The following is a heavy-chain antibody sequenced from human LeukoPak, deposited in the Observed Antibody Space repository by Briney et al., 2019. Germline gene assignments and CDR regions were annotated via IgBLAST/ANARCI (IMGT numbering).Heavy chain of an antibody. CDR2: IYHSGST. V-gene: IGHV4-30-2*01. D-gene: IGHD6-19*01. J-gene: IGHJ4*02. Sequence: SQTLSLTCTVSGGSISSGGYYWSWIRQPPGKGLEWIGYIYHSGSTYYNPSLKSRVTISVDRSKNQFSLKLSSVTAADTAVYYCARGRAVAGIGYWGQGTLVTVSS. CDR3: ARGRAVAGIGY. CDR1: GGSISSGGYY.